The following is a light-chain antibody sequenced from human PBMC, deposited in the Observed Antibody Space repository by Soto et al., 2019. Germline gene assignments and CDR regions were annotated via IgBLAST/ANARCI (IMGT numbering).Light chain of an antibody. J-gene: IGKJ4*01. CDR3: QQSYGTPLT. Sequence: DMEMTQSPSSLSAFVGDRVTITCRASQSISNYLNWYQHKPGKVPKLLIYAASRLQSGVPTRFSGSGSGTDFTLYINSLQPEDFATYYCQQSYGTPLTFGGGTKIEIK. CDR2: AAS. CDR1: QSISNY. V-gene: IGKV1-39*01.